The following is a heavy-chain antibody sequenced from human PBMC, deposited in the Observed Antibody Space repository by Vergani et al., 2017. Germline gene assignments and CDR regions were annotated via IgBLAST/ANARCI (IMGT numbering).Heavy chain of an antibody. CDR2: INPNSGGT. J-gene: IGHJ4*02. CDR1: GGTFSSYA. D-gene: IGHD1-26*01. CDR3: ARATGGSYYVGSSTPDY. Sequence: QVQLVQSGAEVKKPGSSVKVSCKASGGTFSSYAISWVRQAPGQGLEWMGWINPNSGGTNYAQKFQGRVTMTRDTSISTAYMELSRLRSDDTAVYYCARATGGSYYVGSSTPDYWGQGTLVTVSS. V-gene: IGHV1-2*02.